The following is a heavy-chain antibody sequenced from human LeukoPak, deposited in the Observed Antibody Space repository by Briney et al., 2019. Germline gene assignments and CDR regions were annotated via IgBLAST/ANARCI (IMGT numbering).Heavy chain of an antibody. V-gene: IGHV3-74*01. Sequence: GGSLRLSCAASGFTFSSYWMHWVRQAPGKGLVWVSRINSDGSSTSYADSVKGRFTISRDNAKNTLYLQMNSLRAEDTAVYYCAREREGIAARWGFDYWGQGTLVTVSS. J-gene: IGHJ4*02. CDR1: GFTFSSYW. D-gene: IGHD6-6*01. CDR3: AREREGIAARWGFDY. CDR2: INSDGSST.